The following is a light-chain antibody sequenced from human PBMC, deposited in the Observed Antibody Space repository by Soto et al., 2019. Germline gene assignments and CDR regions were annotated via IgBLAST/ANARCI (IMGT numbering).Light chain of an antibody. V-gene: IGLV2-14*01. Sequence: QSVLTQPASVSGSPGQSITISCTGTSSDVGGYNYVSWYQQHPGKAPKLMIYEVSNRPSGVSTRFSGSKSVNTASLTISGLQAEDEADYYCSSYTSSSTSWVFGGGTKLTVL. J-gene: IGLJ3*02. CDR3: SSYTSSSTSWV. CDR1: SSDVGGYNY. CDR2: EVS.